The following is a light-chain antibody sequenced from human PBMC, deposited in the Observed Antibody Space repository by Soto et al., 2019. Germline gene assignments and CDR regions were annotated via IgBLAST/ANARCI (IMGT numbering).Light chain of an antibody. V-gene: IGKV3-20*01. CDR1: QSVSNMH. Sequence: EIVLTQSPGTLSLSPGERATLSCRASQSVSNMHLAWYQQKPGQAPRLLIYDASRRATGIPDRFSGSGSGTDFTLTISRLEPEDFAVYYCQQYGSSPYTFGQGTKLEIK. J-gene: IGKJ2*01. CDR2: DAS. CDR3: QQYGSSPYT.